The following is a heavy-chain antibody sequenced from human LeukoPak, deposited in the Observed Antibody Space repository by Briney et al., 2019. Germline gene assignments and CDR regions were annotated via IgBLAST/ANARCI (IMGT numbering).Heavy chain of an antibody. J-gene: IGHJ4*02. V-gene: IGHV4-38-2*02. CDR3: AREDYGDPDY. D-gene: IGHD4-17*01. CDR1: GYSISSGYY. CDR2: IYHSGST. Sequence: SETLSLTCAVSGYSISSGYYWGWIRQPPGKGLEWIGSIYHSGSTYYNPSLKSRVTISVDTSKNQFSLKLSSVTAADTAVYYCAREDYGDPDYWGQGTLVTVSS.